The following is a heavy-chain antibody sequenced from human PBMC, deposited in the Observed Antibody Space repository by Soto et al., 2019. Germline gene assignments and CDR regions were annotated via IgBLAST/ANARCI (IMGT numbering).Heavy chain of an antibody. CDR1: GFTFSFCA. CDR3: VKGHSHSSYDFDY. V-gene: IGHV3-23*01. D-gene: IGHD1-26*01. J-gene: IGHJ4*02. Sequence: EVPLLESGGGLVQPGGSLRLSCAASGFTFSFCAMNWVRQAPGKGLEWVSSTRGSGGDTYYADSVRGRFTISRDNSKNTLYLQMNSLRVEDTAVYYCVKGHSHSSYDFDYWGQGTLVTVSS. CDR2: TRGSGGDT.